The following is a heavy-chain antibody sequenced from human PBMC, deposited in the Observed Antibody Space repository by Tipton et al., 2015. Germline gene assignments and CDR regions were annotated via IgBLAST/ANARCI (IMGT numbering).Heavy chain of an antibody. CDR3: AKGRYCTDGVCPGSY. D-gene: IGHD2-8*01. Sequence: SLRLSCAVSGFSVKWSYMIWVRQTPGRGLEWVADISSGGGATYYAKSVRGRFTISADVSKNTLHLQMDSLRPEDTAVYYCAKGRYCTDGVCPGSYWGQGTLVTVSP. CDR1: GFSVKWSY. J-gene: IGHJ4*02. CDR2: ISSGGGAT. V-gene: IGHV3-53*01.